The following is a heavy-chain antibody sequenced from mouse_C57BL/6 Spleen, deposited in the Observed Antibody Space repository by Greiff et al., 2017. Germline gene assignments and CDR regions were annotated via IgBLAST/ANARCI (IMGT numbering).Heavy chain of an antibody. CDR3: ARELTGTTLFAY. V-gene: IGHV1-52*01. CDR2: IDPSDSET. D-gene: IGHD4-1*01. Sequence: QVQLQQPGAELVRPGSSVKLSCKASGYTFTSYWMHWVKQRPIQGLEWIGNIDPSDSETHYNQKFKDKATLTVDKSSSTAYMQLSSLTSEDSAVYYCARELTGTTLFAYWGRGTLVTVSA. CDR1: GYTFTSYW. J-gene: IGHJ3*01.